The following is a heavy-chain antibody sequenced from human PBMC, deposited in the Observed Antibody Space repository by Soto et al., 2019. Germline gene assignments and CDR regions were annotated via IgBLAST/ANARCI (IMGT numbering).Heavy chain of an antibody. CDR1: GFTFSSYA. J-gene: IGHJ4*02. CDR2: ISYDGSNK. CDR3: ARDRTRMDY. V-gene: IGHV3-30-3*01. Sequence: QVQLVESGGGVVQPGRSLRLSCAASGFTFSSYAMHWVRQAPGKGLEWVAVISYDGSNKYYADSVKGRFTISRDNSKNTLYLQMNSRRAEDTSVYYCARDRTRMDYWGQGTLVTVSS. D-gene: IGHD2-15*01.